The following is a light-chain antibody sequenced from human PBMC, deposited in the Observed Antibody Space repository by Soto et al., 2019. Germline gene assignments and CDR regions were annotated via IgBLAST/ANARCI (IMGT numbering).Light chain of an antibody. CDR2: GNT. CDR3: QSYDSSLSDWV. CDR1: SSNIGSGYD. J-gene: IGLJ3*02. Sequence: QAVVTRPPSVSGAPGQRVTISCTGSSSNIGSGYDVHWYQQLPGTAPKLLIYGNTNRPSGVPDRFSGSKSGTSASLAITGLQAEDEADYYCQSYDSSLSDWVFGGGTKLTVL. V-gene: IGLV1-40*01.